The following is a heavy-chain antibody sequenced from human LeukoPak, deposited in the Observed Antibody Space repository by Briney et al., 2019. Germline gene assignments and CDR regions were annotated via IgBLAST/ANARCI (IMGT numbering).Heavy chain of an antibody. J-gene: IGHJ4*02. V-gene: IGHV7-4-1*02. CDR2: INTNTGNT. Sequence: ASVKVSCKTSGYTFSSYTITWVRQAPGQGLEWMGWINTNTGNTMYAQGFTGRFVFSLDTSVSTAYLQITSLKAEDTAMYYCARAYQPLGGLSLPDYWGQGTLATVSS. CDR1: GYTFSSYT. D-gene: IGHD3-16*02. CDR3: ARAYQPLGGLSLPDY.